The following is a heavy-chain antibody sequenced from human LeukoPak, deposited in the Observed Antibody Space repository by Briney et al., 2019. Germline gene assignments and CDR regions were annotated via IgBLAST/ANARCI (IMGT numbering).Heavy chain of an antibody. CDR3: ARDSSTTVTGAFDI. CDR2: IWYDGSNK. Sequence: HPGRSLRLSCGASGFTFSRYGMHWARQAPGKGLEWVAIIWYDGSNKYYADSVEGRFTISRDNSKNTLYLQMNSLRAEDTAVYYCARDSSTTVTGAFDIWGQGTMVTVSS. D-gene: IGHD4-17*01. V-gene: IGHV3-33*01. J-gene: IGHJ3*02. CDR1: GFTFSRYG.